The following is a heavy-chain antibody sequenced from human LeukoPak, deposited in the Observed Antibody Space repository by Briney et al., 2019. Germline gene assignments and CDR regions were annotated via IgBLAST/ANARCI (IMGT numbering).Heavy chain of an antibody. CDR2: ISGSGGST. D-gene: IGHD2-15*01. J-gene: IGHJ5*02. CDR3: AKCSGGSCYSTFDP. V-gene: IGHV3-23*01. Sequence: GGSLRLSCAASGFTFSSYAMSWVRQAPGKGLEWVSAISGSGGSTYYADSVKGRFTISRDNSKNTLYLQMNSLRAEDTAVYYCAKCSGGSCYSTFDPWGQGTLSPSPQ. CDR1: GFTFSSYA.